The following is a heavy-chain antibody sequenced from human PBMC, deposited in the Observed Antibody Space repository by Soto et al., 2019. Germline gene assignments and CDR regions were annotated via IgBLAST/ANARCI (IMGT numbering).Heavy chain of an antibody. D-gene: IGHD3-3*01. CDR3: GRGESFQLLAHY. CDR1: GYTFTSYY. CDR2: INAGNGNT. Sequence: ASVKVSCKTSGYTFTSYYMHWVRQAPGQRLEWMGWINAGNGNTKYSQKFQGRVTITRDTSASTAYMELSSLRSEDTAVYYCGRGESFQLLAHYWGQGTLVTVSS. V-gene: IGHV1-3*01. J-gene: IGHJ4*02.